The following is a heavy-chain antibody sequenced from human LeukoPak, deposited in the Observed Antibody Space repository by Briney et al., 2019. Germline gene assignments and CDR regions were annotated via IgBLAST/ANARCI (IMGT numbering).Heavy chain of an antibody. J-gene: IGHJ3*02. CDR2: IYYSGST. Sequence: SEALSLTCTVSGGSISSSSYYWGWIRQPPGKGLEWIGSIYYSGSTYYNPSLKSRVTISVDTSKNQFSLNLSTVTAADTAVYYCARDRGSLLWFGGGPTFDIWGQGTMVTVSS. CDR1: GGSISSSSYY. V-gene: IGHV4-39*07. CDR3: ARDRGSLLWFGGGPTFDI. D-gene: IGHD3-10*01.